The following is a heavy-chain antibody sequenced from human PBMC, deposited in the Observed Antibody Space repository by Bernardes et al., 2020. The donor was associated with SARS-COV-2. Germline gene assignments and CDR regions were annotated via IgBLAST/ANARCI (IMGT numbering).Heavy chain of an antibody. Sequence: GGSLRLFCAACGFTFSSYCMSWVRQVPGKGLEWVANMNQDGSGKYYADSVKGRFTISRDNVNNLVYLQMNSLRVDDTAVYHCARGSMVYAGNDYWGQGTLVTVSS. D-gene: IGHD2-8*01. CDR2: MNQDGSGK. V-gene: IGHV3-7*04. J-gene: IGHJ4*02. CDR3: ARGSMVYAGNDY. CDR1: GFTFSSYC.